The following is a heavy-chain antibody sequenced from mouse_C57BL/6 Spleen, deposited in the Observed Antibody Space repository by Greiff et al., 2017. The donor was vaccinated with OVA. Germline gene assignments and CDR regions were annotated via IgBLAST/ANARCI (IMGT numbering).Heavy chain of an antibody. CDR3: TTVYYGNYVGYAMDY. CDR2: LDPEDGDT. J-gene: IGHJ4*01. V-gene: IGHV14-1*01. Sequence: EVKLVESGAELVRPGASVKLSCTASGFNIKDYYMHWVKQRPEQGLEWIGRLDPEDGDTEYAPKFQGKATMTADTSSNTAYLQLSSLTSEDTAVYYCTTVYYGNYVGYAMDYWGQGTSVTVSS. D-gene: IGHD2-1*01. CDR1: GFNIKDYY.